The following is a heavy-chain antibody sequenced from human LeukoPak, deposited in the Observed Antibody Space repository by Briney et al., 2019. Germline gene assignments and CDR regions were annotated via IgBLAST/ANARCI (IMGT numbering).Heavy chain of an antibody. D-gene: IGHD6-19*01. CDR3: ASSKTNGDSSGWYAWFDP. CDR2: IYYSGST. Sequence: PSETLSLTCTVSGGSISSYYWSWIRQPPGKGLEWIGYIYYSGSTKYNPSLNSRVSISVDTSKNQFSLKLSSATAADTAVYYCASSKTNGDSSGWYAWFDPWGQGTLVTVSS. V-gene: IGHV4-59*01. J-gene: IGHJ5*02. CDR1: GGSISSYY.